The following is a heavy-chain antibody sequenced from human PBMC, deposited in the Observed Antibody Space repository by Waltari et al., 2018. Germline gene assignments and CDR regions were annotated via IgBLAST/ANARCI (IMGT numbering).Heavy chain of an antibody. J-gene: IGHJ4*02. CDR1: GRRFSSYA. CDR2: IIPIFGTA. CDR3: AIVGGDGDYYVDY. D-gene: IGHD4-17*01. V-gene: IGHV1-69*14. Sequence: QVQLVQSVAEVKKPGSSVQVPFNASGRRFSSYAISRMRQAPGQGLEWMGGIIPIFGTANYEQKFQGRVTITADKSTSTAYMELSSLRSEDTAVYYCAIVGGDGDYYVDYWGQGTLVTVSS.